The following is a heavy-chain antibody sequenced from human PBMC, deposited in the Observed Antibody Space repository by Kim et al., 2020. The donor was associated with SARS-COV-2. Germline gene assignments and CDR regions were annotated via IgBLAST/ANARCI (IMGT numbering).Heavy chain of an antibody. V-gene: IGHV1-69*04. D-gene: IGHD3-22*01. CDR2: IIPIFGIA. Sequence: SVKVSCKASGGTFSSYAISWVRQAPGQVLEWMGRIIPIFGIANYAQKFQGRVTITADKSTSTAYMELSSLRSEDTAVYYCAYYDSSGYYDYYYYYMDVWGKGTTVTVSS. CDR1: GGTFSSYA. J-gene: IGHJ6*03. CDR3: AYYDSSGYYDYYYYYMDV.